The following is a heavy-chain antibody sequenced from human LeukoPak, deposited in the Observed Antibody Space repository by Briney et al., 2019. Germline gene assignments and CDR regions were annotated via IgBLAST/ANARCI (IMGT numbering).Heavy chain of an antibody. CDR1: GFTFSGYA. CDR3: AARHSSVAGLGY. Sequence: GGSLGLSCAVSGFTFSGYAMHWVRQAPGKGLEWVAVVSFDGSKTYYADSVKGRFTISRDNSKSTLYLQMSSLRAEDTALYYCAARHSSVAGLGYWGQGTLVTVSS. D-gene: IGHD6-19*01. J-gene: IGHJ4*02. CDR2: VSFDGSKT. V-gene: IGHV3-30-3*01.